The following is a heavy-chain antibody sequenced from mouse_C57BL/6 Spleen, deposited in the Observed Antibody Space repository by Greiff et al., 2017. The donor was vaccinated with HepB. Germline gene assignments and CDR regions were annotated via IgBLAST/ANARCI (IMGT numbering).Heavy chain of an antibody. CDR2: ISNGGGST. CDR3: ARQRGYYDWYFDV. J-gene: IGHJ1*03. D-gene: IGHD2-3*01. CDR1: GFTFSDYY. Sequence: EVQRVESGGGLVQPGGSLKLSCAASGFTFSDYYMYWVRQTPEKRLEWVAYISNGGGSTYYPDTVKGRFTISRDNAKNTLYLQMSRLKSEDTAMYYCARQRGYYDWYFDVWGTGTTVTVSS. V-gene: IGHV5-12*01.